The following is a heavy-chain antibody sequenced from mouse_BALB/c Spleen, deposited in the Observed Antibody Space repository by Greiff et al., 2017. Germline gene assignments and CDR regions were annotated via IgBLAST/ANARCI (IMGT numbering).Heavy chain of an antibody. CDR1: GFAFSSYD. J-gene: IGHJ3*01. CDR3: ARHGYY. V-gene: IGHV5-12-1*01. CDR2: ISSGGGST. Sequence: EVKLEESGGGLVKPGGSLKLSCAASGFAFSSYDMSWVRQTPEKRLEWVAYISSGGGSTYYPDTVKGRFTISRDNAKNTLYLQMSSLKSEDTAMYYCARHGYYWGQGTLVTVSA.